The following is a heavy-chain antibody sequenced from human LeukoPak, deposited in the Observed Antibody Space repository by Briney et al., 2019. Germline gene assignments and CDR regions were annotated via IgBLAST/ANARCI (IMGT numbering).Heavy chain of an antibody. CDR2: IFYNGSK. D-gene: IGHD2-15*01. J-gene: IGHJ5*02. CDR3: ARAGGYCSGGSCYRGDSWFDP. Sequence: GGFLRLSCAASGFTFSSSGMHWVRQAPGKGLEWMAVIFYNGSKYYADSVKGRFTISRDNSKNTLYLQMNSLRVEDTAVYYCARAGGYCSGGSCYRGDSWFDPWGQGTLVTVSS. CDR1: GFTFSSSG. V-gene: IGHV3-33*01.